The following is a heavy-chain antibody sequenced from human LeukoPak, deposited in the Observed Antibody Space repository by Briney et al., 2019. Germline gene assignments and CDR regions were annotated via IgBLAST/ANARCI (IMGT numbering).Heavy chain of an antibody. CDR3: ARGLGTYYYDSSDY. CDR2: ISAYTGNT. CDR1: GYTFTSYG. D-gene: IGHD3-22*01. J-gene: IGHJ4*02. V-gene: IGHV1-18*01. Sequence: ASVKVSCKASGYTFTSYGISWVRQAPGQGLEWMGWISAYTGNTNYAQKLQGRVTMTTDTSTSTAYMELRSLRSDDTAVYYCARGLGTYYYDSSDYWGQGTLVTVSS.